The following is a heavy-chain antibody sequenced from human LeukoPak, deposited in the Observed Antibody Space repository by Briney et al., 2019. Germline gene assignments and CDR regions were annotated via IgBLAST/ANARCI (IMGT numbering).Heavy chain of an antibody. Sequence: ASVKVSCKASGYTFTSYGISWVRQAPGQGLEWMGWISAYNGNTNYAQKLQGRVTMTTDTSTSTAYMELRSLRSDDTAVYYCARDYYDSSGYYYVHAFDIWGQGTMVTVSS. J-gene: IGHJ3*02. CDR3: ARDYYDSSGYYYVHAFDI. V-gene: IGHV1-18*01. CDR2: ISAYNGNT. CDR1: GYTFTSYG. D-gene: IGHD3-22*01.